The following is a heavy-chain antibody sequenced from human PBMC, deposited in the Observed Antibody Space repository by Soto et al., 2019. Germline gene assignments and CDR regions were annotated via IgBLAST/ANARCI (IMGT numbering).Heavy chain of an antibody. D-gene: IGHD4-17*01. CDR2: ISYGGST. J-gene: IGHJ4*02. CDR1: GGSISSYY. V-gene: IGHV4-59*01. CDR3: GRASGDYSGFEY. Sequence: SETLSLTCTVSGGSISSYYWSWIRQPPGKGLEWIGYISYGGSTVYNPSLKSRVTISVDTSKSQFSLRLSSVTAADTAVYHCGRASGDYSGFEYWGQGTLVTVSS.